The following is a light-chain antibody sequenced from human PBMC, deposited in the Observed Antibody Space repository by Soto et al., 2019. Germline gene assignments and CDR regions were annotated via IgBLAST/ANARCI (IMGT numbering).Light chain of an antibody. CDR3: QSYDSSLSQVV. Sequence: QPVLTQPPSVSGAPGQRVTISCTGTSSNIGAHYDVHWYQQLPGAAPKLLIYGNTNRPSGVPDRFSASKSGTSASLAITGLQAEDESDYYCQSYDSSLSQVVFGGGTKVTVL. CDR1: SSNIGAHYD. CDR2: GNT. J-gene: IGLJ2*01. V-gene: IGLV1-40*01.